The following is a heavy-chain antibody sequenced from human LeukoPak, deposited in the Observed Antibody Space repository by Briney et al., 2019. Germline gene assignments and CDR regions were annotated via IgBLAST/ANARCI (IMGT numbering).Heavy chain of an antibody. Sequence: ASVKVSCKASGYTFTSYYMHWVRQAPGQGLGWMGIINPSGCSTSYAQKFQGRVTMTRDTSTSTVYMELSSLRSEDTAVYYCARKGSGYGMDVWGQGTTVTVSS. J-gene: IGHJ6*02. CDR1: GYTFTSYY. CDR3: ARKGSGYGMDV. V-gene: IGHV1-46*01. CDR2: INPSGCST. D-gene: IGHD1-26*01.